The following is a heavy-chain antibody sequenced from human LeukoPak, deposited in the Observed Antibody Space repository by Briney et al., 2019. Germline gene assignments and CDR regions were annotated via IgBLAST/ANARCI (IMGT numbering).Heavy chain of an antibody. CDR2: IYYNGST. V-gene: IGHV4-59*08. CDR1: GGSISSYY. J-gene: IGHJ3*02. Sequence: SETLSLTCTVSGGSISSYYWSWIRQPPGKGLEWIGYIYYNGSTNSNPSLKSRVTIPVDTSKNQFSLKLTSVTAADTAVYYCARRDGGAAFDIWGQGTMVTVSS. CDR3: ARRDGGAAFDI. D-gene: IGHD4-23*01.